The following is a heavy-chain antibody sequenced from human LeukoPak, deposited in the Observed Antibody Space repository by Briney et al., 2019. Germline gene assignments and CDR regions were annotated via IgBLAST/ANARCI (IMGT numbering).Heavy chain of an antibody. CDR2: IYPDDSDT. CDR3: ARHGHHGDHDY. V-gene: IGHV5-51*01. D-gene: IGHD2-21*02. J-gene: IGHJ4*02. Sequence: GESLKISCKGSKNMFSRYWIGWVRQMPGKGLEWMGTIYPDDSDTRYSPSFEGQVTISADKSISAAYLQWNVLKASDTAIYYCARHGHHGDHDYWGPGTLVTVSS. CDR1: KNMFSRYW.